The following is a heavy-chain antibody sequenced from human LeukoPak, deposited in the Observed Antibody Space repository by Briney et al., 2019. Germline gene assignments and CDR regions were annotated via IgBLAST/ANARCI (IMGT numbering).Heavy chain of an antibody. D-gene: IGHD6-19*01. Sequence: ASVKVSCKASGGTFSSYAISWVRQAPGQGLEWMGWISAYNGNTNYAQKLQGRVTMTTDTSTSTAYMELRSLRSDDTAVYYCARDSVEVAGTSADYWGQGTLVTVSS. CDR3: ARDSVEVAGTSADY. CDR1: GGTFSSYA. CDR2: ISAYNGNT. J-gene: IGHJ4*02. V-gene: IGHV1-18*01.